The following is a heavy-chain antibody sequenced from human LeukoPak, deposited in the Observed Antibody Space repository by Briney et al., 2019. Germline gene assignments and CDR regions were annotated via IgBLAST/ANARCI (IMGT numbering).Heavy chain of an antibody. CDR2: ISGDGGST. CDR3: AKDMEMATIKLFDF. CDR1: GFTFNDYA. J-gene: IGHJ4*02. D-gene: IGHD5-24*01. Sequence: GGSLRLSCAASGFTFNDYAMHWVHQVPGKGLEWVSLISGDGGSTNYADSVKGRFTISRDNSKNSLYLQMNSLRTEDTALYYCAKDMEMATIKLFDFWGQGTLVTVSS. V-gene: IGHV3-43*02.